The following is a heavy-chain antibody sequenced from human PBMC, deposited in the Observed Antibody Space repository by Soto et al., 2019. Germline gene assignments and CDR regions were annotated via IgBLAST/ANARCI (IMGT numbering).Heavy chain of an antibody. J-gene: IGHJ4*02. CDR1: GFTFSDSG. V-gene: IGHV3-21*01. D-gene: IGHD6-19*01. CDR3: ARDPQYSSGLWFEF. CDR2: ISSGGTYI. Sequence: GGSLRLSCAVSGFTFSDSGMAWVRQAPGKGPEWISSISSGGTYIYYADSVRGRFTVSRDNAKNSLYLQMNSLRVEDTGLYYCARDPQYSSGLWFEFWGQGILVTVSS.